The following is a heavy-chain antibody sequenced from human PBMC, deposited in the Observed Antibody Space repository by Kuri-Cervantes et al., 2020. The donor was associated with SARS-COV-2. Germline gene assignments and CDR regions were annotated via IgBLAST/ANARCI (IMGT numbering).Heavy chain of an antibody. D-gene: IGHD1-20*01. V-gene: IGHV3-74*01. Sequence: GESLKIPCAASGFTFSSYWMHWVRQAPGKGLVWVSRINSDGSSTSYADSVKGRFTISRDNAKNTLYLQMNSLRAEDTAVYYCARGITGTHPSGYWGQGTLVTVSS. CDR3: ARGITGTHPSGY. CDR1: GFTFSSYW. CDR2: INSDGSST. J-gene: IGHJ4*02.